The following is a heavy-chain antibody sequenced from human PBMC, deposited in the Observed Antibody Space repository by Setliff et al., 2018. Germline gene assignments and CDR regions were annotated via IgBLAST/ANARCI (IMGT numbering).Heavy chain of an antibody. D-gene: IGHD5-18*01. V-gene: IGHV1-69*13. CDR1: GGTFSSYA. Sequence: ASVKVSCKASGGTFSSYAISWVRQAPGQGLEWMGGIIPIFGTANYAQKFQGRVTITADESTSTAYMELRGLRSYDTAVYYCARKGLDYSLHFDYWGQGTLVTVSS. J-gene: IGHJ4*02. CDR3: ARKGLDYSLHFDY. CDR2: IIPIFGTA.